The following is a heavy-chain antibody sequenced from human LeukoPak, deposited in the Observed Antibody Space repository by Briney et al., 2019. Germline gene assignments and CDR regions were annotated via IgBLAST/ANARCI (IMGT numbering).Heavy chain of an antibody. J-gene: IGHJ5*02. D-gene: IGHD6-25*01. CDR1: GGSISSYY. V-gene: IGHV4-59*01. Sequence: SETLSLTCTVSGGSISSYYWTWIRQPPGKGLEWIGYIYYSGSTNYNPSLKSRATISVDTSKNQFSLKLSSVTAADTAVYYCARAGQRLRYNWFDPWGQGTLVTVSS. CDR3: ARAGQRLRYNWFDP. CDR2: IYYSGST.